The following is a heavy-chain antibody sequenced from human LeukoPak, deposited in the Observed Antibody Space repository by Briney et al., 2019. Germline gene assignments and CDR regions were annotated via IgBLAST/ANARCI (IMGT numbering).Heavy chain of an antibody. Sequence: PSETLSLTCDVYGGSFSGGSFSGYSWSWIRQPPGKGLEWIGEINHRGSTNYNPSLKSRVTMSVDTSKNQFSLNLSSVTAADTAVYYCAREGGYSYGDAPLHFDYWGQGTLVTVSS. V-gene: IGHV4-34*01. J-gene: IGHJ4*02. CDR3: AREGGYSYGDAPLHFDY. D-gene: IGHD5-18*01. CDR2: INHRGST. CDR1: GGSFSGGSFSGYS.